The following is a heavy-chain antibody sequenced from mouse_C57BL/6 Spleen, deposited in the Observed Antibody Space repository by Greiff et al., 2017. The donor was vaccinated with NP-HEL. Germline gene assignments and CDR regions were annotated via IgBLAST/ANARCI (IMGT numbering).Heavy chain of an antibody. CDR3: ARAYGYDGPAWFAY. V-gene: IGHV1-69*01. CDR2: IDPSDSYT. J-gene: IGHJ3*01. CDR1: GYTFTSYW. D-gene: IGHD2-2*01. Sequence: QVQLQQPGAELVMPGASVKLSCKASGYTFTSYWMHWVKQRPGQGLEWIGEIDPSDSYTNYNQKFKGKSTLTVDKSSSTAYMQLSSLTSEDSAVYYCARAYGYDGPAWFAYWGKGTLVTVSA.